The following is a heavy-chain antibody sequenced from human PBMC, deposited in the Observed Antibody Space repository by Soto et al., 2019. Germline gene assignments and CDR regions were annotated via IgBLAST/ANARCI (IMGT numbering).Heavy chain of an antibody. CDR2: ISSSSSTI. CDR3: ARVNPRSTGWDV. J-gene: IGHJ6*02. Sequence: EVPLVESGGGLVQPGGSLRLSCEASGFTLSSYSMNWARQAPGQGLEWVSYISSSSSTIYYADSVKGRFTISRDNAKNSLYLQMNSLRDEDTAVYYCARVNPRSTGWDVWGQGTTVTVSS. V-gene: IGHV3-48*02. CDR1: GFTLSSYS.